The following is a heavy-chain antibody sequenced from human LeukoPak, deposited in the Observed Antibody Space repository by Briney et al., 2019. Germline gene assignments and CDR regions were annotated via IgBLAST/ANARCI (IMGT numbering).Heavy chain of an antibody. CDR3: ARDQYGAPPQRQKNCGMDV. V-gene: IGHV4-31*03. J-gene: IGHJ6*02. CDR2: IYYSGST. Sequence: SETLSLTSTVSGGSISSGGHYWSWIRQHPGKDLEWIGYIYYSGSTYYNPSLKSRVVISVDTSKNQFSLKLSSVTAADTAVYYCARDQYGAPPQRQKNCGMDVWGQGTTVTVSS. D-gene: IGHD4-17*01. CDR1: GGSISSGGHY.